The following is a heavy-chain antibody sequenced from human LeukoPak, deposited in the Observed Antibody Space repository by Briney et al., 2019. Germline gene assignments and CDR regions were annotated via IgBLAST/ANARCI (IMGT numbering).Heavy chain of an antibody. D-gene: IGHD3-10*01. Sequence: GGSLRLSCAASGFTFSNYWMSWVRRAPGKGLEWVANIEQDGSEKYYVDSVKGRFTISRDNAKNSLYLQMNSLRAEDTAVYYCARDTYYYGSGSYFFDYWGQGTLVTVSS. CDR3: ARDTYYYGSGSYFFDY. CDR1: GFTFSNYW. CDR2: IEQDGSEK. V-gene: IGHV3-7*01. J-gene: IGHJ4*02.